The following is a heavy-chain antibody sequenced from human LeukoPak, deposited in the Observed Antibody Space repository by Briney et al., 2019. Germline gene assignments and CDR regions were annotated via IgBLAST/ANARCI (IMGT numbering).Heavy chain of an antibody. Sequence: PSETLSLTCTVSGYSISSGYYWGWIRQPPGKGLEWIGSIYHSGSTYYNPSLKSRVTISVDTSKNQFSLKLSSVTAADTAVYYCARHYSSSRSKFDYWGQGTLVTVSS. CDR2: IYHSGST. V-gene: IGHV4-38-2*02. D-gene: IGHD6-13*01. CDR3: ARHYSSSRSKFDY. J-gene: IGHJ4*02. CDR1: GYSISSGYY.